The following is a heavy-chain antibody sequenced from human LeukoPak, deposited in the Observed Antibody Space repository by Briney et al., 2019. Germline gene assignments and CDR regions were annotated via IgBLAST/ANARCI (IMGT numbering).Heavy chain of an antibody. CDR1: GYFISSGHY. CDR3: ARNGEAGHSSSYFDY. D-gene: IGHD6-13*01. V-gene: IGHV4-38-2*02. J-gene: IGHJ4*02. CDR2: FYHSGST. Sequence: PSETLSLTCTVSGYFISSGHYWGWIRQPPGKGLEWIGSFYHSGSTYYNPSLKSRVTISRDTSKNQLSLRLRSVTAADTAVYYCARNGEAGHSSSYFDYWDQGTLVTVSS.